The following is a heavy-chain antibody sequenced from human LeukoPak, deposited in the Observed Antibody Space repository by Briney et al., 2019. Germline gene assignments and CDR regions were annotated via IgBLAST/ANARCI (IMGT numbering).Heavy chain of an antibody. J-gene: IGHJ6*03. D-gene: IGHD2-2*01. CDR1: GFTFSSYS. Sequence: GGSLRLSCAASGFTFSSYSMNWVRQAPGKGLEWVSSISSSTSYIYYADSVKGRFTISRDNAKNSLYLQMNSLRAEDSAVYYCARGPSQDCSSNSCYPEITDYYFYMDVWGKGTMVTVSS. CDR3: ARGPSQDCSSNSCYPEITDYYFYMDV. CDR2: ISSSTSYI. V-gene: IGHV3-21*01.